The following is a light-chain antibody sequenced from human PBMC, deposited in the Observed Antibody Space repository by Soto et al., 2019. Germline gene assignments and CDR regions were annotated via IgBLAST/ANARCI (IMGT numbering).Light chain of an antibody. V-gene: IGKV4-1*01. J-gene: IGKJ2*01. CDR2: WAS. Sequence: DIVMTQSPDSLAESLGETATINCKSSQSVLYSPNNKNYLAWYQQKPGQPPKLLIYWASTRESGVPDRFSGSGSGTDFTLTISSLQAEDVAVYYCQQYYSTPYTFGQGTNLEI. CDR3: QQYYSTPYT. CDR1: QSVLYSPNNKNY.